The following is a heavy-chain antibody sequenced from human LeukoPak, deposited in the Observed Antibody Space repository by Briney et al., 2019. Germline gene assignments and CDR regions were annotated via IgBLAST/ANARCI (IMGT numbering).Heavy chain of an antibody. V-gene: IGHV1-2*02. CDR2: LNPNSGGT. J-gene: IGHJ4*02. Sequence: ASVTVSYKASGYTFTNYYMHWVRQAPGQGLEWMGWLNPNSGGTNYAQKFQGRITMAGDTSITTAYMELSGLRSDDTAVYYCACLMLTSDFDYRGQGTLVTVSS. CDR1: GYTFTNYY. CDR3: ACLMLTSDFDY. D-gene: IGHD3-16*01.